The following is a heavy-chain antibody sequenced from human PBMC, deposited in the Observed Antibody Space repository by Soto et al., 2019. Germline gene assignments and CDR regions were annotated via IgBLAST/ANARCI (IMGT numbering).Heavy chain of an antibody. CDR3: ARQVSYNWNDPSVFDY. CDR1: GGSISGYY. D-gene: IGHD1-1*01. Sequence: QVQLQESGPGLVKPSETLSLTCTVSGGSISGYYWSWIRQSPGKGLEWIGFLYHTGSTHYNPSLMSRVTISVDTSKNQFSLRLSSVTAADTAVYYCARQVSYNWNDPSVFDYWGQGILVTVSS. V-gene: IGHV4-59*08. CDR2: LYHTGST. J-gene: IGHJ4*02.